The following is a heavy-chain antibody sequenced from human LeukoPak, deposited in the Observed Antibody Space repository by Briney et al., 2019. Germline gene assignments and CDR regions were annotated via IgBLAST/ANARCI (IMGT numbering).Heavy chain of an antibody. V-gene: IGHV1-69*04. CDR3: ATYAYGGTFGGGAFDI. CDR1: GGTFSSYA. CDR2: IIPILGIA. J-gene: IGHJ3*02. D-gene: IGHD4-23*01. Sequence: GSSVKVSCKASGGTFSSYAISWVRQAPGQGLEWMGRIIPILGIANYAQKFQGRVTITAYKSTSTAYMELSSLRSEDTAVYYCATYAYGGTFGGGAFDIWGQGTMVTVSS.